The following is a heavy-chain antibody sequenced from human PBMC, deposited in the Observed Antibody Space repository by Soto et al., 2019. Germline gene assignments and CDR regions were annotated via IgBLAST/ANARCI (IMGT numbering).Heavy chain of an antibody. J-gene: IGHJ1*01. V-gene: IGHV4-31*03. D-gene: IGHD3-22*01. CDR1: GGSISSGGYY. Sequence: PSQTLSLTCTVSGGSISSGGYYWSWIRQHPGKGLECIGYIYYSGSTYYNPSLKSRVTISVDTSKSQFSLKLSSVTAADTAVYYCAINGYYYDRSCDTYFPPCGQRTLGTGS. CDR2: IYYSGST. CDR3: AINGYYYDRSCDTYFPP.